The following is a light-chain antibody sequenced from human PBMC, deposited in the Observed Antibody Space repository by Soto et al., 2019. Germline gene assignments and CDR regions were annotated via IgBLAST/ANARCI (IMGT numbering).Light chain of an antibody. J-gene: IGKJ4*01. CDR1: QSFTNN. CDR2: AAS. V-gene: IGKV3-15*01. CDR3: LYYNNWPLT. Sequence: IVMTQSPATLSVSAGETATLSCRASQSFTNNLAWYQQKPGQAPRLLIYAASTRFTSIPARFSGSRSGTEFTLTISRLQSEDFAVYYCLYYNNWPLTFGGGTKVDIK.